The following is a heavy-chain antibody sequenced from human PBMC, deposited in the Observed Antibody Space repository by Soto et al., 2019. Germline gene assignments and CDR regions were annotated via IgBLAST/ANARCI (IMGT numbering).Heavy chain of an antibody. CDR1: GGTFSSYA. J-gene: IGHJ4*02. V-gene: IGHV1-69*01. Sequence: QVQLVQSGAEVKKPGSSVKVSCKASGGTFSSYAISWVRQAPGQGLEWMGGIIPIFGTANYAQKFQGRVTITADESPSTAYVELSSLSSEDTAVYYCATVATTYYFDYWGQGTLVTVSS. CDR2: IIPIFGTA. D-gene: IGHD5-12*01. CDR3: ATVATTYYFDY.